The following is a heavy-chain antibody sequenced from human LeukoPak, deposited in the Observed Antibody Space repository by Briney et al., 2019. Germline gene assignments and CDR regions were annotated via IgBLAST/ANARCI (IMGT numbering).Heavy chain of an antibody. CDR3: ARVIFGVANWFDP. V-gene: IGHV1-2*02. D-gene: IGHD3-3*01. Sequence: GASVKVSCKASGYTFTGYYMHWVRQAPGQGLEWMGWINPNSGGTNYAQKFQGRVTMTRDTSISTAYMELSRLRSDDTAVYYCARVIFGVANWFDPWGQGTLVTVSS. J-gene: IGHJ5*02. CDR1: GYTFTGYY. CDR2: INPNSGGT.